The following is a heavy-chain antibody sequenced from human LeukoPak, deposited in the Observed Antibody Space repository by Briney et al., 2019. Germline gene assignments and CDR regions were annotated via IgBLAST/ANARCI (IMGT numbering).Heavy chain of an antibody. D-gene: IGHD2-21*02. V-gene: IGHV5-10-1*01. CDR2: IAPSDSYT. Sequence: GGSLKISCKGSGSSFTTYWISWVRQMPGKGLEWMGRIAPSDSYTYYSPSFQGHVTISADKSINTAYLQWTSLRASDTAMYYCARRLASCGGDCYSFDYWGQGTLVTVSS. J-gene: IGHJ4*02. CDR1: GSSFTTYW. CDR3: ARRLASCGGDCYSFDY.